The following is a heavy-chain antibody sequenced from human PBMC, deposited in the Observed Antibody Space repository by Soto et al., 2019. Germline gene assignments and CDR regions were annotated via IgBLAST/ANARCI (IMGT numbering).Heavy chain of an antibody. CDR1: GFTFSSYA. CDR2: ISGSGGST. D-gene: IGHD3-22*01. V-gene: IGHV3-23*01. CDR3: AKGTYYYDSSGYYGYFQH. Sequence: EVQLLESGGGLVQPGGSLRLSCAASGFTFSSYAMSWVRQAPGKGLEWVSAISGSGGSTYYADSVKGRFTISRDNSKNSLYLQMNSLRAENTALYYCAKGTYYYDSSGYYGYFQHWGQGTLVTVSS. J-gene: IGHJ1*01.